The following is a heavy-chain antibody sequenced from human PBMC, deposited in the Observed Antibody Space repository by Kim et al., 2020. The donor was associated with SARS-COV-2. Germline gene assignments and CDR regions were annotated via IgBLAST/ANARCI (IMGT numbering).Heavy chain of an antibody. J-gene: IGHJ6*02. D-gene: IGHD6-13*01. CDR2: ISSSGSTI. CDR1: GFTFCDYY. Sequence: GGSLRLSCAASGFTFCDYYMSWIRQAPGKGLEWVSYISSSGSTIYYADSVKGRFTISRDNAKNSLYLQMNSLRAEDTAVYYCARVRGAAGPFYYYYYGMDVWGQGTTVTVSS. CDR3: ARVRGAAGPFYYYYYGMDV. V-gene: IGHV3-11*01.